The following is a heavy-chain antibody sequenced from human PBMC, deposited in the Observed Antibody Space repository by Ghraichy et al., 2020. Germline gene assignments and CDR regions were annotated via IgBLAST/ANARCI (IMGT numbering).Heavy chain of an antibody. D-gene: IGHD2-21*02. CDR1: GFNFTNAW. CDR3: AATVTPK. Sequence: GGSLRLSCVASGFNFTNAWMSWLRQAPGKGPEWVGRLKSKADGGTMVYGASVKGRFVISRDDSKNTLYLQMNNLRIEDTGLYYCAATVTPKWGPGTLVTVSS. J-gene: IGHJ4*02. V-gene: IGHV3-15*01. CDR2: LKSKADGGTM.